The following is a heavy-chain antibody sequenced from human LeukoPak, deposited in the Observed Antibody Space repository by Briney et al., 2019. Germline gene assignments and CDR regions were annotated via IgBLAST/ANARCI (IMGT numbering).Heavy chain of an antibody. V-gene: IGHV4-31*03. CDR2: IYYTAGP. D-gene: IGHD2-2*01. CDR3: ARGRRELKYAPDY. Sequence: PSETLSLTCNVSGASMRSETHYWSWLRQHPGKGPEWIAYIYYTAGPYYNPSLESRVSISLDASENQFSLKLSSVTAADTAVYYCARGRRELKYAPDYWGQGTLVTVSS. J-gene: IGHJ4*02. CDR1: GASMRSETHY.